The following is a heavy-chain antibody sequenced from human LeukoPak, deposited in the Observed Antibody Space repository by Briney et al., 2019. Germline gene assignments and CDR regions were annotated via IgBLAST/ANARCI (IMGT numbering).Heavy chain of an antibody. CDR1: VGSINSGNW. CDR2: IHHIWTR. V-gene: IGHV4/OR15-8*01. D-gene: IGHD2-2*02. CDR3: AAAPILRGEGGEHYKYGMDV. J-gene: IGHJ6*02. Sequence: PSETLSLTCGVSVGSINSGNWWTWVRQSPGKGLEWIGEIHHIWTRNYNPSLKSRVTISADTFKNHFSLIVTSLTAADTAVYYCAAAPILRGEGGEHYKYGMDVWGQGTTVIVSS.